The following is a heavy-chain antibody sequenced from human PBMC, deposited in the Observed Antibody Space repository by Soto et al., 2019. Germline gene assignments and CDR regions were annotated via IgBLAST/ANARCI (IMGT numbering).Heavy chain of an antibody. D-gene: IGHD2-15*01. CDR3: ATKGDCSGGSCYSSWFDP. CDR2: IIPILGIA. J-gene: IGHJ5*02. V-gene: IGHV1-69*02. Sequence: QVQLVQSGAEVKKPGSSVKVSCKASGGTFSSYTISWVRQAPGQGLEWMGRIIPILGIANYAQKFQGRVRITADKSTSTAYMELSSLRSEDTAVYYCATKGDCSGGSCYSSWFDPWGQGTLVTVSS. CDR1: GGTFSSYT.